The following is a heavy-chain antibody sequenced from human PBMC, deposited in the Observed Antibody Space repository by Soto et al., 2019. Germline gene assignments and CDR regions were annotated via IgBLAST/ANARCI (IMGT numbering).Heavy chain of an antibody. J-gene: IGHJ6*03. Sequence: GGSLRLSCAASGFTFSNAWMSWVRQAPGKGLEWVGRIKSKTDGGTTDYAAPVKGRFTISRDDSKNTLYLQMNSLKTEDTAVYYCTRNLYYDFWRAKDYYYMDVWGKGTTVTVSS. CDR1: GFTFSNAW. D-gene: IGHD3-3*01. V-gene: IGHV3-15*01. CDR3: TRNLYYDFWRAKDYYYMDV. CDR2: IKSKTDGGTT.